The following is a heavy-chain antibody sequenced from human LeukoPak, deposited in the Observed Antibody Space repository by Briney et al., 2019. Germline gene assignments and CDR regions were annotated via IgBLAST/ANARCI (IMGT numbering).Heavy chain of an antibody. Sequence: GGSLRLSCAASGFTFRSYALRWVRQIPGKGLKWVGRIERKNDGGTTDYAAPVKCRFTMSRDDSTNPLYLQMNSLKTGDTAVYYCTTYGSGRKFDYWGQGILVTVSS. D-gene: IGHD3-10*01. CDR2: IERKNDGGTT. CDR3: TTYGSGRKFDY. J-gene: IGHJ4*02. V-gene: IGHV3-15*04. CDR1: GFTFRSYA.